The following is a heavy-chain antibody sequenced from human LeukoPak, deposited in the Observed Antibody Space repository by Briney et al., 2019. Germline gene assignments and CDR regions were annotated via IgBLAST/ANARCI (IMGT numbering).Heavy chain of an antibody. V-gene: IGHV3-11*01. D-gene: IGHD3-9*01. CDR2: ISSSGSTI. CDR3: AREYYDILTGYYNAFDY. CDR1: GFTFSDYY. Sequence: GGSLRLSCAASGFTFSDYYMSWIRQAPGKGLEWVSYISSSGSTIYYADSVKGRFTISRDNAKNSLYPQMNSLRAEDTAVYYCAREYYDILTGYYNAFDYWGQGTLVTVSS. J-gene: IGHJ4*02.